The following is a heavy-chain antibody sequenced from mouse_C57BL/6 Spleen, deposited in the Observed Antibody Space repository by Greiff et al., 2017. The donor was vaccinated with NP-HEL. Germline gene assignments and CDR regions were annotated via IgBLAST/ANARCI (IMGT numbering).Heavy chain of an antibody. CDR1: GYSITSGYY. D-gene: IGHD2-4*01. CDR2: ISYDGSN. J-gene: IGHJ3*01. CDR3: ARDDYPFAY. V-gene: IGHV3-6*01. Sequence: EVQRVESGPGLVKPSQSLSLTCSVTGYSITSGYYWNWIRQFPGNKLEWMGYISYDGSNNYNPSLKNRISITRDTSKNQFFLKLNSVTTEDTATYYCARDDYPFAYWGQGTLVTVSA.